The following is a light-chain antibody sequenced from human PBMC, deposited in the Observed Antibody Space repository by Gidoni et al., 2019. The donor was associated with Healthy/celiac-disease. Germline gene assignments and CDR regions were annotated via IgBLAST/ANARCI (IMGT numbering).Light chain of an antibody. CDR1: QSISSY. Sequence: DIQMTQSPSSLSASVGDRVTITCRASQSISSYLNWYQQKPGKAPKLLIYAASSLQSGVPSRFGGSGSGTDFTLTISSLQPEDFATYYCQQSYSTPLTFGQXTKVEIK. J-gene: IGKJ1*01. CDR3: QQSYSTPLT. CDR2: AAS. V-gene: IGKV1-39*01.